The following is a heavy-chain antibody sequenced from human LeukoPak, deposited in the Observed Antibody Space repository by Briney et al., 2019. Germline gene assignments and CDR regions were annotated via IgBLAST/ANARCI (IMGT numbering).Heavy chain of an antibody. D-gene: IGHD2-2*01. CDR2: IYYSGST. CDR3: ARILLPASYGAFDI. J-gene: IGHJ3*02. CDR1: GGSISSYY. Sequence: SETLSLTCTVSGGSISSYYWSWIRQPPGKGLEWIGYIYYSGSTNYNPSLKSRVTISVDTTKNQFSLKLSSVTAADTAVYYCARILLPASYGAFDIWAQGTMVTVSS. V-gene: IGHV4-59*08.